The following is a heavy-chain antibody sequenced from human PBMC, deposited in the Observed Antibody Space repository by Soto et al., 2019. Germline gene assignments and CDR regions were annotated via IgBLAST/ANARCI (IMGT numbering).Heavy chain of an antibody. D-gene: IGHD2-15*01. J-gene: IGHJ6*02. Sequence: PGGSLRLSCAASGFTFSSYAMSWIRQAPGKGLEWVSAISCSGGSTYYADSVKGRFTISRDNSKNTLYLQMNSLRAEDTAVYYCAKNSLIVVVVAATGDAFDSSGYDGMDVWGQGTTVTVS. CDR1: GFTFSSYA. CDR2: ISCSGGST. V-gene: IGHV3-23*01. CDR3: AKNSLIVVVVAATGDAFDSSGYDGMDV.